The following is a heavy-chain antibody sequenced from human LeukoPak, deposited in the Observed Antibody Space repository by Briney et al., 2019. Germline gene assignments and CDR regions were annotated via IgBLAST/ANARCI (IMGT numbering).Heavy chain of an antibody. D-gene: IGHD6-6*01. V-gene: IGHV3-21*01. CDR3: ATSSSWDHDAFDI. CDR2: ISSSSSYI. J-gene: IGHJ3*02. CDR1: GFTFEDYG. Sequence: GGSLRLSCAASGFTFEDYGMHWVRQAPGKGLEWVSSISSSSSYIYYADSVKGRFTISRDNAKNSLYLQMNSLRAEDTAVYYCATSSSWDHDAFDIWGQGTMVTVSS.